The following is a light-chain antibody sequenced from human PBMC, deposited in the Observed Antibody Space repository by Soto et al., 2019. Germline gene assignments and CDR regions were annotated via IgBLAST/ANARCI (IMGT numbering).Light chain of an antibody. Sequence: ELVLTQSPGTLSLSPGERATLSCRASQSVSNNYLAWYQQKPGQAPRLLIYGAYNRATGIPDRFSGSGSGTDFNLTIIRLEPEDFAVYYGQQYGTSGTFGQGTKVEIK. V-gene: IGKV3-20*01. CDR2: GAY. CDR3: QQYGTSGT. CDR1: QSVSNNY. J-gene: IGKJ1*01.